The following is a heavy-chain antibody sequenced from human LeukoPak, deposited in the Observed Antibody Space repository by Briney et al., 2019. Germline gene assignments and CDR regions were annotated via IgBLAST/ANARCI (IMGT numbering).Heavy chain of an antibody. CDR2: ISSYSDYT. CDR1: GFSFSSYN. J-gene: IGHJ3*02. Sequence: GGSLRLSCAVSGFSFSSYNMNWVRQAPGKGLEWVSFISSYSDYTYYTDSVKGRFTISRDNAKNSLYMEMNSLRGEDTAMYYCARHGYNGFDMWGQGTMVTVSS. D-gene: IGHD6-13*01. V-gene: IGHV3-21*01. CDR3: ARHGYNGFDM.